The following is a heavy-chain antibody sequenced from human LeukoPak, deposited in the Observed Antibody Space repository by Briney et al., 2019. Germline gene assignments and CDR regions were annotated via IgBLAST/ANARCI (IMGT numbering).Heavy chain of an antibody. CDR3: VRQVGEGLVEAFDI. CDR2: ISSSSSTK. J-gene: IGHJ3*02. V-gene: IGHV3-48*04. Sequence: GGSLRLSCAASGFTFSSYSMNWVRQAPGKGLGWVSYISSSSSTKYYADSVKGRFAISRDNAKNSLYLQMNNLRAEDTAVYSCVRQVGEGLVEAFDIWGQGRMVTVSS. D-gene: IGHD2-8*02. CDR1: GFTFSSYS.